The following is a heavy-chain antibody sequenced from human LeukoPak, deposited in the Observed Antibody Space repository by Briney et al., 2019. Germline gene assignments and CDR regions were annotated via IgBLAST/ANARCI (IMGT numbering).Heavy chain of an antibody. CDR1: GYTFTSYA. D-gene: IGHD5-12*01. V-gene: IGHV7-4-1*02. Sequence: ASVKVSCKASGYTFTSYAMNWVRQAPGQGLEWMGWINTNTGNPTYAQGFTGRFVFSLDTSVSTAYLQISSLKAEDAAVYYCARLEGIVATTGLGYWGQGTLVTVPS. CDR2: INTNTGNP. J-gene: IGHJ4*02. CDR3: ARLEGIVATTGLGY.